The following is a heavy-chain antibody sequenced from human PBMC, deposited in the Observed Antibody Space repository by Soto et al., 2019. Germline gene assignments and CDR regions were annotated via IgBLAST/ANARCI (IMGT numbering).Heavy chain of an antibody. CDR2: IYYGWNT. CDR1: GGSISDYY. CDR3: ARDREYYESSGLYFDY. D-gene: IGHD3-22*01. V-gene: IGHV4-59*01. Sequence: SETLSLTCTVSGGSISDYYWSWIRQPPGKGLEWIGYIYYGWNTNYNPSLKSRVTISVNTSKNQFSLKLISVTAADTAVYYCARDREYYESSGLYFDYWGQGTLVNVS. J-gene: IGHJ4*02.